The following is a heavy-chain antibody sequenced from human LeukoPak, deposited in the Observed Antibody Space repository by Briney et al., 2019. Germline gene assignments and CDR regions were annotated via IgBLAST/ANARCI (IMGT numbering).Heavy chain of an antibody. V-gene: IGHV3-48*01. CDR3: ARSPRGSSSSSDVYYYYYYMDV. Sequence: GGSLRLSCAASGFTFSSYSMNWVRQAPGKGLEWVSYISSSSSTIYYADSVKGRFTISRDNAKNSLYLQMNSLRAEDTAVYYCARSPRGSSSSSDVYYYYYYMDVWGKGTTVTVSS. CDR1: GFTFSSYS. CDR2: ISSSSSTI. J-gene: IGHJ6*03. D-gene: IGHD6-6*01.